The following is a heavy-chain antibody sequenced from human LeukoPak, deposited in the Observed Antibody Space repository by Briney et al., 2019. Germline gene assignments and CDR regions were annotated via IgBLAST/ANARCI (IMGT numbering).Heavy chain of an antibody. CDR1: GFTFSSYT. D-gene: IGHD3-10*01. CDR3: AKLRGANAPFDY. Sequence: PGGSLRLSCAASGFTFSSYTMHWVRQAPGKGLEWVAVILYDGSNKYYADSVKGRFTISRDNSKNTLYLQMNSLRAEDTAVYYCAKLRGANAPFDYWGQGTLVTVSS. CDR2: ILYDGSNK. J-gene: IGHJ4*02. V-gene: IGHV3-30*04.